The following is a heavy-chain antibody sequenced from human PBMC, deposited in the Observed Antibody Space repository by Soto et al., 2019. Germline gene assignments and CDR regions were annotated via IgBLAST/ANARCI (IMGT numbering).Heavy chain of an antibody. V-gene: IGHV2-5*02. CDR1: GFSLSTSGVG. Sequence: QITLKESGPTLVKPTQTLTLTCTFSGFSLSTSGVGVGWIRQPPGKALEWLALIYWDDDKRYSPSLKSRLTITKDPSKNQVVLTMTNMDPVDTATYYCAHRPYCSGGSCYEATHYGMDVWGQGTTVTVSS. CDR2: IYWDDDK. J-gene: IGHJ6*02. D-gene: IGHD2-15*01. CDR3: AHRPYCSGGSCYEATHYGMDV.